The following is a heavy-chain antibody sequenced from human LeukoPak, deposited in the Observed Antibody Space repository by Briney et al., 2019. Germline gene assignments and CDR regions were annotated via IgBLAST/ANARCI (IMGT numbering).Heavy chain of an antibody. CDR3: ASVGYCSTTSCPFDP. D-gene: IGHD2-2*01. J-gene: IGHJ5*02. V-gene: IGHV4-59*01. CDR1: GGSISNYY. CDR2: IYYTGST. Sequence: SETLSLTCTVSGGSISNYYWNWIRQPPGKGLEWIGYIYYTGSTNYNPSLMSRVTISVDTSKNQFSLKLSSVTAADTAVYFRASVGYCSTTSCPFDPWGQGTLVTVSS.